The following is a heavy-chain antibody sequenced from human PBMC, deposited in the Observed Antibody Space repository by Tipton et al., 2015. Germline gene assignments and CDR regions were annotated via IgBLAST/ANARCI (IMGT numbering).Heavy chain of an antibody. V-gene: IGHV4-38-2*01. CDR2: IQYSGST. D-gene: IGHD4-23*01. J-gene: IGHJ4*02. Sequence: LRLSCAVSAYSISSDYYWGWIRQPPGKELEWIGYIQYSGSTNYNPSLKSRVTISVDTSKTQFSLEMRSVTATDTAVYYCARARGRHGGLFDSWGQGTLVTVSS. CDR1: AYSISSDYY. CDR3: ARARGRHGGLFDS.